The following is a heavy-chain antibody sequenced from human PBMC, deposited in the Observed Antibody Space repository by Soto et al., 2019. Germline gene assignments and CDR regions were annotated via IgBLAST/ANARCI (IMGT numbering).Heavy chain of an antibody. CDR1: GFTFSSYA. CDR2: ISYDGSNK. Sequence: LRLSCAASGFTFSSYAMHWVRQAPGKGLEWVAVISYDGSNKYYADSVRGRLTISRDNSKNTLYLQMKSLRTEDTAVYYCARAGRDTNRALFNGAQGPLVTAPS. CDR3: ARAGRDTNRALFN. D-gene: IGHD5-18*01. V-gene: IGHV3-30-3*01. J-gene: IGHJ4*02.